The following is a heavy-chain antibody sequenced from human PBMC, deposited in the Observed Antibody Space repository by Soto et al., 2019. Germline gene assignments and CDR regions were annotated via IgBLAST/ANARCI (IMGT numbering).Heavy chain of an antibody. V-gene: IGHV1-24*01. J-gene: IGHJ4*02. D-gene: IGHD6-19*01. CDR3: ATVYRIAVAGRIIFVD. Sequence: ASVKVSCKVSGYTLTELSMHWVRQAPGKGLEWMGGFDPEDGETIYAQKFQGRVTMTEDTSTDTAYMELSSLRSEDTAVYYCATVYRIAVAGRIIFVDWGQGTLVNVSS. CDR2: FDPEDGET. CDR1: GYTLTELS.